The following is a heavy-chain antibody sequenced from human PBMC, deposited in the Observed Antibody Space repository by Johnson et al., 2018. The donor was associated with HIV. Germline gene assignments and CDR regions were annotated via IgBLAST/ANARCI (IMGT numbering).Heavy chain of an antibody. CDR3: TTDRRALGYYYDSSGYYSRAFDF. V-gene: IGHV3-7*05. D-gene: IGHD3-22*01. CDR2: IKQDGSEK. J-gene: IGHJ3*01. CDR1: GFTFSSYD. Sequence: EVQLVESGGGLVQPGGSLRLSCAASGFTFSSYDMHWVRQAPGKGLEWVANIKQDGSEKYYVDSVKGRFTISRDNAKNSLYLQMNSLRAEDTAVYYCTTDRRALGYYYDSSGYYSRAFDFWGQGTMVTVSS.